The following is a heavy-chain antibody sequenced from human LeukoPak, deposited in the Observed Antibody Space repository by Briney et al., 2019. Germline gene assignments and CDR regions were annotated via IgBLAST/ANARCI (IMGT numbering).Heavy chain of an antibody. V-gene: IGHV3-72*01. D-gene: IGHD1-26*01. CDR1: GFTFSDHY. Sequence: GGSLRLSCAASGFTFSDHYMDWVRQAPGKGPEWVGRTRNKANSYTTDYTASVKGRFTVSRDDSKNSLYLQMTSLKAEDTAVYYCTRVLGGGILWFDYWGQGALVTVSS. CDR3: TRVLGGGILWFDY. CDR2: TRNKANSYTT. J-gene: IGHJ5*01.